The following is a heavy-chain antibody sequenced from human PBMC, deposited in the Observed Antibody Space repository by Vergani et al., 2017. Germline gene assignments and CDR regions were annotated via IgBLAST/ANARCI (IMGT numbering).Heavy chain of an antibody. J-gene: IGHJ4*02. CDR3: AHRDIIDDNYESFDY. CDR2: IYWNDVK. CDR1: GFSVSSSGVG. Sequence: QITLKESGPTLVKPTQTLTLTCTVSGFSVSSSGVGVAWIRQPPGKALECLAIIYWNDVKRYSPSLMGRITIAKDTSRNQVVLTMTNMDPVDTATYYCAHRDIIDDNYESFDYWGPGTLVTVSS. V-gene: IGHV2-5*01. D-gene: IGHD4-11*01.